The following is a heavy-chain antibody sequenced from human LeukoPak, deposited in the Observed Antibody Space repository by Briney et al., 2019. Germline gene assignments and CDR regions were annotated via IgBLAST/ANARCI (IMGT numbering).Heavy chain of an antibody. V-gene: IGHV3-21*05. J-gene: IGHJ4*02. D-gene: IGHD7-27*01. CDR1: GFTFSSYS. Sequence: GGSLRLSRAASGFTFSSYSMTWIRQAPGKGLEWVSYISNSGSSIYYADSVKGRFTTSRDNAKSSLYLQMNSLRAEDTAVYYCGRGHWGLDYWGQGALVTVSS. CDR3: GRGHWGLDY. CDR2: ISNSGSSI.